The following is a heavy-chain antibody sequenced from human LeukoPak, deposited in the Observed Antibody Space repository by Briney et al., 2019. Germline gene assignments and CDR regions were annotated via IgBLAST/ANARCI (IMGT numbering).Heavy chain of an antibody. Sequence: SETLSLTCAVYIDSFSNYHWNWIRQTPAKGMEWIGEVNESGGTNISPSLRRRVILSVDTSKNQFSQKLISVTVADTAIYYCARGQGATVPQVGKNWFDPWGQGTRVTVSS. CDR1: IDSFSNYH. CDR3: ARGQGATVPQVGKNWFDP. D-gene: IGHD1-26*01. V-gene: IGHV4-34*01. CDR2: VNESGGT. J-gene: IGHJ5*02.